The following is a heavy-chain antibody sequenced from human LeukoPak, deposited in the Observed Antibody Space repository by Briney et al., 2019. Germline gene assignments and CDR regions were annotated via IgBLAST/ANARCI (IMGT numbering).Heavy chain of an antibody. D-gene: IGHD4-17*01. V-gene: IGHV4-59*01. CDR2: IYYSGST. CDR1: GGSISSYY. J-gene: IGHJ6*03. Sequence: PSETLSLTCTVSGGSISSYYWSWIRQPPGKGLEWIGYIYYSGSTNYNPSLNSRVTISVDTSKNQFSLKLSSVTGADTAVYCCARDLVGYGDYVKGKYYYYMDVWGKGTTVTVSS. CDR3: ARDLVGYGDYVKGKYYYYMDV.